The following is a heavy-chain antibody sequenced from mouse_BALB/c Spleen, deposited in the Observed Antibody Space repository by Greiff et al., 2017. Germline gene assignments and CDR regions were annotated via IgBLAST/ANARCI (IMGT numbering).Heavy chain of an antibody. CDR1: GYSITSGYY. V-gene: IGHV3-6*02. CDR3: ARGDWYFDV. CDR2: ISYDGSN. Sequence: ESGPGLVKPSQSLSLTCSVTGYSITSGYYWNWIRQFPGNKLERMGYISYDGSNNYNPSLKNRISITRDTSKNQFFLKLNSVTTEDTATYYCARGDWYFDVWGAGTTVTVSS. J-gene: IGHJ1*01.